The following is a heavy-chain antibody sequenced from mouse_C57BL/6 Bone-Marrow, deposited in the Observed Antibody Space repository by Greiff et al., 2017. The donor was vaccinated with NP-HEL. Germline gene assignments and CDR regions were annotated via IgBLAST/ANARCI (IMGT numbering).Heavy chain of an antibody. J-gene: IGHJ3*01. D-gene: IGHD4-1*01. CDR3: ARRRRNWDVGFVY. Sequence: VQLQQSGPELVKPGASVKLSCKASGYTFTSYDINWVKQRPGQGLEWIGWIYPRDGSTKYNEKFKGKATLTVDTSSSTAYMELHSLTSEDSAVYFCARRRRNWDVGFVYWGQGTLVTVSA. CDR2: IYPRDGST. V-gene: IGHV1-85*01. CDR1: GYTFTSYD.